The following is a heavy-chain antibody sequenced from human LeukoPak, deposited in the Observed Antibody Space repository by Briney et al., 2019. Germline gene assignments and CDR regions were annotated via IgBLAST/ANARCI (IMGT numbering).Heavy chain of an antibody. D-gene: IGHD3-22*01. CDR2: IRGGGGSDT. V-gene: IGHV3-23*01. J-gene: IGHJ4*02. CDR3: AKNHHDSSYSLSYLDY. Sequence: PGGSLRLSCVASGFTFSAHGMGWVRQGPGKGLEWVSVIRGGGGSDTYYADSVKGRFTISRDNSKNTLFLQMSSLRAEDTAVYFCAKNHHDSSYSLSYLDYWGQGTLVTVYS. CDR1: GFTFSAHG.